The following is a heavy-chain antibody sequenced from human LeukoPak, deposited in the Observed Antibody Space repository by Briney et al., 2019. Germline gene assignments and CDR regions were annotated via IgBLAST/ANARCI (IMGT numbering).Heavy chain of an antibody. Sequence: ASVKVSCKVSGYTLTELSMHWVRQAPGKGLEWMGGFDPEDGETIYAQKFQGGVTMTEDTSTDTAYMELSSLRSEDTAVYYCATDSSGYYHAPYFDYWGQGTLVTVPS. J-gene: IGHJ4*02. D-gene: IGHD3-22*01. CDR2: FDPEDGET. CDR3: ATDSSGYYHAPYFDY. CDR1: GYTLTELS. V-gene: IGHV1-24*01.